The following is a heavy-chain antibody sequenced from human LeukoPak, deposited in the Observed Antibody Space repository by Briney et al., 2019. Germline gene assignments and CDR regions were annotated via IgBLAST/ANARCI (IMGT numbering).Heavy chain of an antibody. CDR3: AAPGYSIGWYGL. D-gene: IGHD6-19*01. CDR2: IVVGSNNT. Sequence: SVKVSCKAPGFTFATSAVQWVRQASGQRLGWIGWIVVGSNNTNYAQKFQERATITRDLSTGTAYMELSSLRSEDTAVYYCAAPGYSIGWYGLWGQGTLVTVSS. CDR1: GFTFATSA. J-gene: IGHJ4*02. V-gene: IGHV1-58*01.